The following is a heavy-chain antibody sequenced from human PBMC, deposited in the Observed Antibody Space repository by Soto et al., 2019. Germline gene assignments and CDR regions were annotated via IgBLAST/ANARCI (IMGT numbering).Heavy chain of an antibody. D-gene: IGHD1-26*01. CDR2: ISSSGSTI. J-gene: IGHJ4*02. CDR3: ARESWYSGPPLSDY. V-gene: IGHV3-48*03. CDR1: GFTFSSYE. Sequence: GGSLRLSCAASGFTFSSYEMNWVRQAPGKGLEWVSYISSSGSTIYYADSVKGRFTISRDNAKNSLYLQMNSLRAEDTAVYYCARESWYSGPPLSDYWGQGTLVTVSS.